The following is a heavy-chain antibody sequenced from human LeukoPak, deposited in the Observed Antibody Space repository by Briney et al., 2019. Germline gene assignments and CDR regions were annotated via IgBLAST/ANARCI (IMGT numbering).Heavy chain of an antibody. Sequence: ASVKVSCKASGYTFTSYAMNWVRQAPGQGLEWMGGINTNTGNPTYVQGFTGRCVFSLDTSVSTAYLQISSLKAEDTAVYYCARGSSGSLLVDFDYRGQGTLVTVSS. CDR2: INTNTGNP. CDR1: GYTFTSYA. D-gene: IGHD1-26*01. J-gene: IGHJ4*02. V-gene: IGHV7-4-1*02. CDR3: ARGSSGSLLVDFDY.